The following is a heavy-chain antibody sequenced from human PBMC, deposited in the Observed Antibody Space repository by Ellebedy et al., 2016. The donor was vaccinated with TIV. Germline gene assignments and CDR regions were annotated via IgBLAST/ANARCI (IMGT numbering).Heavy chain of an antibody. D-gene: IGHD3-10*01. CDR2: ISYDGSNK. CDR1: GFTFSSYG. J-gene: IGHJ4*02. V-gene: IGHV3-30*18. Sequence: GESLKISCAASGFTFSSYGMHWVRQAPGKGLEWVAVISYDGSNKYYADSVKGRFTISRDNSKNTLYLQMNSLRAEDTAVYYCAKDPRMGFGEFVDYWGQGTLVTVSS. CDR3: AKDPRMGFGEFVDY.